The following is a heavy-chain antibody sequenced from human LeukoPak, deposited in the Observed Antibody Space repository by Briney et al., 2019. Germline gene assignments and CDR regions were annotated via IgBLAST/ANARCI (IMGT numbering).Heavy chain of an antibody. D-gene: IGHD6-13*01. CDR3: AKEGAAAGPDFDL. V-gene: IGHV4-4*07. J-gene: IGHJ4*01. CDR1: GASIENHC. Sequence: SETLSLTCTVSGASIENHCWSWIRQPAGKGLEWIGRFEPSGTTKYNPSLKSRITMSVDTSKNQFSLELNSVTAADTAVYYCAKEGAAAGPDFDLWGQGTLVIVSS. CDR2: FEPSGTT.